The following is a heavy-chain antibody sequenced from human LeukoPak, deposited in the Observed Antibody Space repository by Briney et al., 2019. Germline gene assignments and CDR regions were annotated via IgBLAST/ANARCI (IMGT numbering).Heavy chain of an antibody. CDR3: AKDPYCSSTSCYTEDAFDI. J-gene: IGHJ3*02. V-gene: IGHV3-11*01. Sequence: GGSLRLSCAASGFTFSDYYMSWIRQAPGKGLEWVSYISSSGSTTYYADSVKGRFTISRDNSKNTLYLQMNSLRAEDTAVYYCAKDPYCSSTSCYTEDAFDIWGQGTMVTVSS. D-gene: IGHD2-2*02. CDR1: GFTFSDYY. CDR2: ISSSGSTT.